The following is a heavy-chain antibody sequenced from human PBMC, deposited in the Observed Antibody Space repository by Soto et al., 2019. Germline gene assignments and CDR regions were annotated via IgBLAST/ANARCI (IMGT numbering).Heavy chain of an antibody. CDR1: GGIFTNNA. CDR3: ATGGHNDGYNFYHGMDG. V-gene: IGHV1-69*01. D-gene: IGHD5-18*01. CDR2: VIPLFDTA. J-gene: IGHJ6*02. Sequence: QVQVGQSGAEVKNPGSSVKVSCTVSGGIFTNNAISWVRQAPGQGLEWWGGVIPLFDTAYYAQIFRGRLRISADGATTTGYMELSGLTSADTAVYFCATGGHNDGYNFYHGMDGWGQGTTVTVS.